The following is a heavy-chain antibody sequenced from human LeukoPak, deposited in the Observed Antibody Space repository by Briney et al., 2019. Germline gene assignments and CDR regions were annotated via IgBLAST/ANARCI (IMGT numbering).Heavy chain of an antibody. V-gene: IGHV5-51*01. CDR2: IYPGDSDT. J-gene: IGHJ4*02. Sequence: GESLKISCKGSGYSFTSYWIGWVRQMPGKGLEWMGIIYPGDSDTGYSPSFQGQVTISADKSISTAYLQWSSLKASDTAVYYCLVVVPAAIDHWGQGTLVTVSS. CDR1: GYSFTSYW. D-gene: IGHD2-2*01. CDR3: LVVVPAAIDH.